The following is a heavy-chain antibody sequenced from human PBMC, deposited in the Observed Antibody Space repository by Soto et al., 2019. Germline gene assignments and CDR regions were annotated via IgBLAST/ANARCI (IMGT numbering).Heavy chain of an antibody. Sequence: QVQLGESGGGVVQPGRSLRLSCADSGFTFSSYAMHWVRQAPGKGLEWVAVISYDGRDKYYADSVKGRFTISRDNSKNTMYRQMNSLRAEDTAVYYCARDPQDYACWSGPYGMDVWGQGTTVTVSS. CDR1: GFTFSSYA. J-gene: IGHJ6*02. CDR2: ISYDGRDK. D-gene: IGHD3-3*01. V-gene: IGHV3-30*04. CDR3: ARDPQDYACWSGPYGMDV.